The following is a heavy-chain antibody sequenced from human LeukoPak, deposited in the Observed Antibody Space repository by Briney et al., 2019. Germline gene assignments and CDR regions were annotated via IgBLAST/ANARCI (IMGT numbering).Heavy chain of an antibody. Sequence: RVGSLRLSCAASGFTFSSYEMNWVREAPGKGLGWVSYISRSGRTIYYADSVKGRFTISRENAKNSLYLQMNSLRAEDTAVYYCAELGITMIGGVWGKGTTVTISS. CDR3: AELGITMIGGV. CDR2: ISRSGRTI. D-gene: IGHD3-10*02. V-gene: IGHV3-48*03. CDR1: GFTFSSYE. J-gene: IGHJ6*04.